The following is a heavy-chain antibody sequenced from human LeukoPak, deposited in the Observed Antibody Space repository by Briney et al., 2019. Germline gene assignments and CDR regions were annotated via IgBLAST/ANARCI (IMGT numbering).Heavy chain of an antibody. J-gene: IGHJ5*02. D-gene: IGHD2-2*01. V-gene: IGHV3-11*04. CDR2: ISSSGSTI. CDR3: ARAVLVAAPPFDP. Sequence: GGSLRLSCAASGFTFSDYYMSWIRQAPGKGLEWVSYISSSGSTIYYADSVKGRFTISRDNAKNSLYLQMNSLRAEDTAVYYCARAVLVAAPPFDPWGQGTLVTVSS. CDR1: GFTFSDYY.